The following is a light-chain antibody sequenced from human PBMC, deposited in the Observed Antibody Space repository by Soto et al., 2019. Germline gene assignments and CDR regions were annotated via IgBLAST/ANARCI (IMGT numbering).Light chain of an antibody. CDR3: QHCESYPWT. CDR2: DAS. Sequence: DIQMTQSPSTLSASVGDRFTITCRASQRISNWLAWYQQKPGKAPKLLIYDASSLEGGVPSRFSGSGSGTEFTLTISSLQPDDFATYHGQHCESYPWTFGQGTKVEI. CDR1: QRISNW. V-gene: IGKV1-5*01. J-gene: IGKJ1*01.